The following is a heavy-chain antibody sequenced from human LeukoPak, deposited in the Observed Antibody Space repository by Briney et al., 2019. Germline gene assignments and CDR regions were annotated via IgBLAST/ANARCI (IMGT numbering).Heavy chain of an antibody. CDR2: IYSSGST. V-gene: IGHV4-59*11. CDR1: GGSISGHY. Sequence: SSETLSLTCSVSGGSISGHYWSWIRQPPGKGLEWIGYIYSSGSTNYNPSLKSRVTFSVDTSKNQFSLKLSSVTAADTAVYYCARYLSSGLDYWGQGTLVTVSS. D-gene: IGHD6-19*01. CDR3: ARYLSSGLDY. J-gene: IGHJ4*02.